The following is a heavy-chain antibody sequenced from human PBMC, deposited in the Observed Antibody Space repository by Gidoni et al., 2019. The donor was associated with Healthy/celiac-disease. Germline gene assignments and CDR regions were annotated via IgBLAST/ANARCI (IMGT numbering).Heavy chain of an antibody. CDR2: INPNSGGT. J-gene: IGHJ4*02. CDR3: ARGAPYYFDY. CDR1: GYTFTGYC. Sequence: QLQLAQSGPEVTQPGSSVKVSCKASGYTFTGYCMHWVRQAPGPGLEWMGWINPNSGGTNYAQKFQGRVTMTSDTSISTAYMELSRLRSDDTAVYYCARGAPYYFDYWGQGTLVTVSS. V-gene: IGHV1-2*02.